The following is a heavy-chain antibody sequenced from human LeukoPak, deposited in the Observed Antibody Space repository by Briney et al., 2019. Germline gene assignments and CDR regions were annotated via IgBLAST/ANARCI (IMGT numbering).Heavy chain of an antibody. CDR3: ARGSTKYSSSWYSYYYYYYMDV. Sequence: GGSLRLSCAASGFTFDDYGMSWVRQAPGKGLEWVSGINWNGGSTVYADSVKGRFTISRDNAKNSLYLQMNSLRAEDTALYYCARGSTKYSSSWYSYYYYYYMDVWGKGTTVTVSS. J-gene: IGHJ6*03. D-gene: IGHD6-13*01. V-gene: IGHV3-20*04. CDR2: INWNGGST. CDR1: GFTFDDYG.